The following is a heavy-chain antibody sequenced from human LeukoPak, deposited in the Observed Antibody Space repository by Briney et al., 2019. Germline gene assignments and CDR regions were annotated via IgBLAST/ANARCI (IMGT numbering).Heavy chain of an antibody. Sequence: ASVQVSCKASGYTFTSYGMSWVRQAPGQGLAWIGWISAYNGNTNYAQKLQGRVTMTTDTSTSTAYMELRSLRSDATAVYYSATTPIAAAGYFDYWGQGTLVTVSS. V-gene: IGHV1-18*01. J-gene: IGHJ4*02. CDR1: GYTFTSYG. CDR2: ISAYNGNT. D-gene: IGHD6-13*01. CDR3: ATTPIAAAGYFDY.